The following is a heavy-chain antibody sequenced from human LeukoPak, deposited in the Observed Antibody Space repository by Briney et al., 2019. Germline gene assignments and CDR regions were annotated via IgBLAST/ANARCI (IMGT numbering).Heavy chain of an antibody. CDR3: AIDPNWGIHY. J-gene: IGHJ4*02. CDR2: IGGSGGDI. V-gene: IGHV3-23*01. CDR1: GFTFSTYT. D-gene: IGHD7-27*01. Sequence: PGGSLRLSCAASGFTFSTYTMYWVRQPPGKGLEWVSIIGGSGGDIHYADSVKGRFTISRDNSKNTLDLQMNSLRVEDTAKYYCAIDPNWGIHYWGQGVLVTVSS.